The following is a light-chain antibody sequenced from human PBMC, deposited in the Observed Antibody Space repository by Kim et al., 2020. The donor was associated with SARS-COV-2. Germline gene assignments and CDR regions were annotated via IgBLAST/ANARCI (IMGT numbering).Light chain of an antibody. Sequence: SASVGDRVTSTCRESQSISSYLNWYQQKPGKAPNLLIYAASSLQSGVPSRFSGTGSGTDFTLTISSLQPEDFATYYCQQRYSTPDTFGQGTKLEI. CDR3: QQRYSTPDT. V-gene: IGKV1-39*01. J-gene: IGKJ2*01. CDR1: QSISSY. CDR2: AAS.